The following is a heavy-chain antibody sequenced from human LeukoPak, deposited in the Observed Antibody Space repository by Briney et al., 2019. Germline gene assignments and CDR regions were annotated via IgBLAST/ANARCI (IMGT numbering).Heavy chain of an antibody. Sequence: KPSETLSLTCTVSGGSISSSSYYGGWIRQPPGEGLEWIGSIYYSGTTYYNPSLKSRVTISVDTSKNQFSLKLRSVTAADTAVYYCARQLSGEAGGNYFDYWGQGTLVTVSS. CDR1: GGSISSSSYY. CDR3: ARQLSGEAGGNYFDY. CDR2: IYYSGTT. V-gene: IGHV4-39*01. D-gene: IGHD1-26*01. J-gene: IGHJ4*02.